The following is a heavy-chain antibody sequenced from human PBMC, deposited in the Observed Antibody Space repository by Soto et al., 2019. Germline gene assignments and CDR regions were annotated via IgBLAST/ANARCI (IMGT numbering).Heavy chain of an antibody. CDR1: GFTFSSYA. D-gene: IGHD1-26*01. CDR2: ISRNGGST. J-gene: IGHJ4*02. CDR3: VREGGSYYFDY. Sequence: EVQLVESGGGLVQPGGSLRLSCAASGFTFSSYALHWVRQAPGKGLEYVSTISRNGGSTYNANSVKGRFTISRDNSKNTLYLQMGSLRTEDMAVYYCVREGGSYYFDYWGQGTLVTVSS. V-gene: IGHV3-64*01.